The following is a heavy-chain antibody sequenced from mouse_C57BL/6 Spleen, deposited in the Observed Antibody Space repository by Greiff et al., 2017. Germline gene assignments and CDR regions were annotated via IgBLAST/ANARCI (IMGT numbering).Heavy chain of an antibody. CDR3: ARASTGTRGYFGL. J-gene: IGHJ1*03. Sequence: QVQLQQPGAELVKPGASVKMSCKASGYTFTSYWITWVKQRPGQGLEWIGDIYPGCGSTNYNEKFKSKATLAVDTSSSTANMQLSSLTSEDSGVYYCARASTGTRGYFGLWGTGTTVTGSS. V-gene: IGHV1-55*01. CDR1: GYTFTSYW. CDR2: IYPGCGST. D-gene: IGHD4-1*01.